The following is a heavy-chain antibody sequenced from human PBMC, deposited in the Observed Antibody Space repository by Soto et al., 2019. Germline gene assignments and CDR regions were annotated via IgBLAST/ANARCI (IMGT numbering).Heavy chain of an antibody. CDR3: ARDVYCTNGVCYYFDY. V-gene: IGHV1-18*01. CDR2: ISAYNGNT. J-gene: IGHJ4*02. Sequence: ASVKVSCKASGYTFTSYGISWVRQAPGQGLEWMGWISAYNGNTNYAQKLQGRVTMTTDTSTSTAYMELSSLRSEDTAVYYCARDVYCTNGVCYYFDYWGQGTLVTVSS. D-gene: IGHD2-8*01. CDR1: GYTFTSYG.